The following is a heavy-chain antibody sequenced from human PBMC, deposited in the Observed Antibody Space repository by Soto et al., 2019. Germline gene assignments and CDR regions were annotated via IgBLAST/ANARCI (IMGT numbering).Heavy chain of an antibody. Sequence: QVQLVQSGAEVKKPGSSVKVSCKASGDTLGSYAVNWVRQAPGQGLEWMGGIIPYFGTTNYAQKFQCRVTITADDSTTTAYMELSSLRSEYTAVYYCARSLISGYGPNYFYYGMDVWGQGTTVTVSS. CDR3: ARSLISGYGPNYFYYGMDV. J-gene: IGHJ6*02. CDR2: IIPYFGTT. D-gene: IGHD5-12*01. V-gene: IGHV1-69*01. CDR1: GDTLGSYA.